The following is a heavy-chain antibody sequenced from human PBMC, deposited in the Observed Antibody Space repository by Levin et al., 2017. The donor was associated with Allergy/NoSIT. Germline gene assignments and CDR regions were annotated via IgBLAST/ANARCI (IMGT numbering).Heavy chain of an antibody. Sequence: GESLKISCKGSGYSFTSYWIGWVRQMPGKGLEWMGIIYPGDSDTRYSPSFQGQVTISADKSISTAYLQWRSLKASDTAMYYCARLLEQWLPSPKYYYYGMDVWGQGTTVTVSS. D-gene: IGHD6-19*01. V-gene: IGHV5-51*01. CDR3: ARLLEQWLPSPKYYYYGMDV. J-gene: IGHJ6*02. CDR1: GYSFTSYW. CDR2: IYPGDSDT.